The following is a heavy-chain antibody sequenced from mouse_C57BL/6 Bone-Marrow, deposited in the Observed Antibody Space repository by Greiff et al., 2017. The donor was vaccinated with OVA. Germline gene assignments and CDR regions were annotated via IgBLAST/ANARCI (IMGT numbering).Heavy chain of an antibody. CDR1: GYTFTDYY. Sequence: VQLQQSGPVLVKPGASVKMSCKASGYTFTDYYMNWVKQSHGKSLEWIGVINPYNGGTSYNQKFKGKATLTVDKSSSTAYMELNSLTSEDSAVYYCARWGITTVYFDYWGQGTTLTVSS. D-gene: IGHD1-1*01. CDR2: INPYNGGT. J-gene: IGHJ2*01. CDR3: ARWGITTVYFDY. V-gene: IGHV1-19*01.